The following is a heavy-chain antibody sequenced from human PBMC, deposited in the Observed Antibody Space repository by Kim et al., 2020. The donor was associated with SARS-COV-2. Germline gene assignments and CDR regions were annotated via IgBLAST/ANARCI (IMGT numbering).Heavy chain of an antibody. Sequence: GGSLRLSCAASGFTFSSYEMNWVRQAPGKGLEWVSYISSSGSTIYYADSVQGRFTISRYNAKNSLYLQMNSLSAEDTAVYYCARGYCSSTNCYRHVNAFDIWGQGTMVTVSS. J-gene: IGHJ3*02. CDR1: GFTFSSYE. D-gene: IGHD2-2*01. V-gene: IGHV3-48*03. CDR3: ARGYCSSTNCYRHVNAFDI. CDR2: ISSSGSTI.